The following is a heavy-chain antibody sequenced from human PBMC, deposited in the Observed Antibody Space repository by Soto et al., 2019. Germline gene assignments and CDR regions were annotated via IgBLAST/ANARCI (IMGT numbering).Heavy chain of an antibody. D-gene: IGHD1-20*01. Sequence: SDRLYLTCAVYGGSFSGYDWSWIRQPPGRGLEWIGGSNRSGSSNYEPALKRRGTMSVDPSNNQFSLQLSSVTAADTAVYYCARVFSITGTTSLHSSSHGRDVWGQGTTVTVSS. CDR3: ARVFSITGTTSLHSSSHGRDV. V-gene: IGHV4-34*01. J-gene: IGHJ6*02. CDR2: SNRSGSS. CDR1: GGSFSGYD.